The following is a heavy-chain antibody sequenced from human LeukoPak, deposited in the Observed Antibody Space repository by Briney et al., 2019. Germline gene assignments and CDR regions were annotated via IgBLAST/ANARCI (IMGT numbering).Heavy chain of an antibody. CDR1: GFTFSSYE. V-gene: IGHV3-7*01. J-gene: IGHJ6*03. Sequence: PGGSLRLSCAASGFTFSSYEMNWVRQAPGKGLEWVANIKQDGSEKYYVDSVKGRFTISRDNAKNSLYLQMNSLRAEDTAVYYCARDASSTSCYSLWNCQYYYYYYMDVWGKGTTVTVSS. CDR2: IKQDGSEK. D-gene: IGHD2-2*01. CDR3: ARDASSTSCYSLWNCQYYYYYYMDV.